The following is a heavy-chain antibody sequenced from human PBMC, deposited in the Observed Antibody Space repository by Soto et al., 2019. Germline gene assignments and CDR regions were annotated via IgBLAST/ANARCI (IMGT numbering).Heavy chain of an antibody. CDR2: ISGSGGST. D-gene: IGHD2-2*01. J-gene: IGHJ4*02. CDR3: ANYVLRGDIVVVPAAVFDY. CDR1: GFTFSSYA. Sequence: GGSLRLSCAASGFTFSSYAMSWVRQAPGKGLEWVSAISGSGGSTYYADSVKGRFTISRDNSKNTLYLQMNSLRAEDTAVYYCANYVLRGDIVVVPAAVFDYWGQGTLVTFSS. V-gene: IGHV3-23*01.